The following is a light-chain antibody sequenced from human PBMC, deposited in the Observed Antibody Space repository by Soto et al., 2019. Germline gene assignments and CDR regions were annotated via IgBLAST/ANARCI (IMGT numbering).Light chain of an antibody. J-gene: IGKJ1*01. CDR2: DAS. V-gene: IGKV3-11*01. Sequence: IVLTQSPATLSLSPGERATLSCRASQSVSSYLAWYQQKPGQAPRLLIYDASNRATGIPARFSGSGSGTDFTLTISSLEPEDFAVYYCQQRSNLPTSSTFGQATK. CDR3: QQRSNLPTSST. CDR1: QSVSSY.